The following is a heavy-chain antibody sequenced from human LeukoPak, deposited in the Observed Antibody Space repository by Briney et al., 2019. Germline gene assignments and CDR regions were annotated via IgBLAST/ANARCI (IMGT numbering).Heavy chain of an antibody. Sequence: SVKVSCKASGGTFSSYAISWVRQAPGQGLEWMGRIIPIFGTANYAQKFQGRVTITTDESTSTAYMELSSLRSEDTAVYYCARAGYCSGGSCRYCFDYWGQGTLVTVSS. CDR3: ARAGYCSGGSCRYCFDY. CDR1: GGTFSSYA. D-gene: IGHD2-15*01. CDR2: IIPIFGTA. V-gene: IGHV1-69*05. J-gene: IGHJ4*02.